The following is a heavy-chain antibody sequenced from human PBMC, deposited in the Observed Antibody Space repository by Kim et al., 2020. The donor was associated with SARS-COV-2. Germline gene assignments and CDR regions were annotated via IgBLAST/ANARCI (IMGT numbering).Heavy chain of an antibody. Sequence: ASVKVSCKASGYTFTGYYMHWVRQAPGQGLEWMGRINPNSGGTNYAQKFQGRVTMTRDTSISTAYMELSRLRSDDTAVYYCAREMGLYFGSGTEIPSWGQGTLVTVSS. CDR2: INPNSGGT. V-gene: IGHV1-2*06. D-gene: IGHD3-3*01. CDR1: GYTFTGYY. J-gene: IGHJ5*02. CDR3: AREMGLYFGSGTEIPS.